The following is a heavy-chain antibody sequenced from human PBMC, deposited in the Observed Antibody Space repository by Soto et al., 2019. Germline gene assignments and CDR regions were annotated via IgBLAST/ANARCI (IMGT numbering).Heavy chain of an antibody. CDR3: ARDRAYYDYVWGSYRQNSIPYNWFDP. V-gene: IGHV4-30-4*01. Sequence: PSETLSLTCTVSGGSISSGDYYRSWIRQPPGKGLEWIGYIYYSGSTYYNPSLKSRVTISVDTSKNQFSLKLSSVTAADTAVYYCARDRAYYDYVWGSYRQNSIPYNWFDPWGQGTLVTVSS. CDR2: IYYSGST. J-gene: IGHJ5*02. CDR1: GGSISSGDYY. D-gene: IGHD3-16*02.